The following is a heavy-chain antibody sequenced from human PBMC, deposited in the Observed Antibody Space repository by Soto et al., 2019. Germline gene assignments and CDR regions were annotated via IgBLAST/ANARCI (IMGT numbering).Heavy chain of an antibody. D-gene: IGHD3-3*01. CDR3: AHSSTDLNHAMDV. V-gene: IGHV2-5*02. CDR1: GLSLTTNGLS. J-gene: IGHJ6*02. CDR2: IYWDDDK. Sequence: QITLKESGPTLVKPTQTLTLTCAFSGLSLTTNGLSVGWVRQSPGKALVWLALIYWDDDKRYSPSLKSRLTITRDTSKNQVVLTMTNLDPVDTATYYCAHSSTDLNHAMDVWGQGTTVSVSS.